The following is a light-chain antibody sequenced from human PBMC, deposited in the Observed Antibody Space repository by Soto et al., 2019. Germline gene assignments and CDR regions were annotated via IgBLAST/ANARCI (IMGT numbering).Light chain of an antibody. V-gene: IGKV3D-15*01. Sequence: EIVMTQSTATLSVSQGERATLSCRTSLSVSVYLDWYQQKPGQAPRLLISDASNRATGIPARFSGSGSGTDFTLTISGLQPEDVATYYCQKYNSDPRTFGHGTNVAIK. CDR2: DAS. J-gene: IGKJ3*01. CDR1: LSVSVY. CDR3: QKYNSDPRT.